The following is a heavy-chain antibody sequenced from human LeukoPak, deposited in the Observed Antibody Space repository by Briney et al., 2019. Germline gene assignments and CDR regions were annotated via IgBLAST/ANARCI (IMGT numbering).Heavy chain of an antibody. CDR2: INAGHGNT. V-gene: IGHV1-3*03. Sequence: ASVKVSCKASGYTFTSYAMHWVRQAPGQRLEWTGWINAGHGNTKYSQEFQGRVTITRDTSASTAYMELSGLRSEDMAVYYCARAVRYSGGPLTDLLPYSFDYWGQGTLVTVSS. J-gene: IGHJ4*02. CDR1: GYTFTSYA. CDR3: ARAVRYSGGPLTDLLPYSFDY. D-gene: IGHD6-19*01.